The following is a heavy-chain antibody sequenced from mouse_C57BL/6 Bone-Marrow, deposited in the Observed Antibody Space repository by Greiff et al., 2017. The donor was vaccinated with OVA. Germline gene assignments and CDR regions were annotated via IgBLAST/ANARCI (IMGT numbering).Heavy chain of an antibody. V-gene: IGHV1-55*01. D-gene: IGHD1-1*01. CDR1: GYTFTSYW. Sequence: QVQLQQPGAELVKPGASVKMSCKASGYTFTSYWITWVKPRPGPGLEWIGDIYPGSGSTNYNEKFKSKATLTVDTSSSTAYMQLRSLTSEDSAVYYCATYYGSRWGQGTLVTVAA. J-gene: IGHJ3*02. CDR3: ATYYGSR. CDR2: IYPGSGST.